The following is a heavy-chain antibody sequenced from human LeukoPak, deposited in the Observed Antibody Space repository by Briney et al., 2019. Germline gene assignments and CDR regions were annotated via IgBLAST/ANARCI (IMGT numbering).Heavy chain of an antibody. J-gene: IGHJ5*02. CDR1: GFTFSSYE. CDR2: MSSRGSII. V-gene: IGHV3-48*03. CDR3: ARGAAGGMYNWFDP. D-gene: IGHD6-13*01. Sequence: PGGSLRLSCAASGFTFSSYEMNWVRQAPGKGPEWVSYMSSRGSIIFYADSVKGRFTISRDNAKNSLYLQMDSLRVEDTAVYYCARGAAGGMYNWFDPWGQGTLVTVSS.